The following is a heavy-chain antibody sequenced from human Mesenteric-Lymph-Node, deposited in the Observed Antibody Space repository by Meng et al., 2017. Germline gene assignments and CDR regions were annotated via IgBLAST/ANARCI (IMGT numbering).Heavy chain of an antibody. Sequence: ASVKVSCKASGYTFTSYGISWVRQAPGQGLEWMGWISAYNGNTNYAQKLQGRVTMTTDTSTSTAYMELRSLRSDDTAVYYCARPSSFRDPGAFDYWGQGMLVTVSS. CDR2: ISAYNGNT. D-gene: IGHD3-10*01. CDR3: ARPSSFRDPGAFDY. CDR1: GYTFTSYG. J-gene: IGHJ4*02. V-gene: IGHV1-18*01.